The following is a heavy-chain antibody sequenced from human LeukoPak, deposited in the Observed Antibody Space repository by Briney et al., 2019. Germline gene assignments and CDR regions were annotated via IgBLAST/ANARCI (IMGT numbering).Heavy chain of an antibody. Sequence: QSGGSLRLSCAASGFTVSSNYMSWVRQAPGKGLEWVSVIYSGGSAYYADSVKGRFTISRDNSKNALYLQMNSLRAEDTAVYYCARVVSGAFDIRGQGTMVTVSS. CDR1: GFTVSSNY. CDR2: IYSGGSA. J-gene: IGHJ3*02. D-gene: IGHD3-10*01. V-gene: IGHV3-53*01. CDR3: ARVVSGAFDI.